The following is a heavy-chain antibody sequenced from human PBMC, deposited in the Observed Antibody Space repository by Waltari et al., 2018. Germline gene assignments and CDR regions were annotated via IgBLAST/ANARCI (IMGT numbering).Heavy chain of an antibody. Sequence: EVQLVESGGGLVRPGGSLRLSCAASGFTFNTYWMHWVRQAPGKGLVWVAGINSEGILISYAASVKGRFTISRDNAKNTLYLQMNSLRAEDTAVYYCARGGGSLDYWGQGTQVTVSS. J-gene: IGHJ4*02. CDR3: ARGGGSLDY. CDR1: GFTFNTYW. D-gene: IGHD3-10*01. CDR2: INSEGILI. V-gene: IGHV3-74*01.